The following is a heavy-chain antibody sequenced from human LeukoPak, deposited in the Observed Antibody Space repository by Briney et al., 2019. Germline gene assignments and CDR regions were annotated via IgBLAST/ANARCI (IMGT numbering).Heavy chain of an antibody. V-gene: IGHV3-48*02. J-gene: IGHJ6*02. CDR3: ARNDGSGRYGMDV. CDR2: VSSCTSTI. CDR1: GFTFSSYS. Sequence: PGGSLRLSCAASGFTFSSYSMNWVRQAPGKGLEWVSYVSSCTSTIYYANSVKGRFTISRDNAKNSLYLQMNSLRDEDTAVYYCARNDGSGRYGMDVWGQGTTVTVSS. D-gene: IGHD3-10*01.